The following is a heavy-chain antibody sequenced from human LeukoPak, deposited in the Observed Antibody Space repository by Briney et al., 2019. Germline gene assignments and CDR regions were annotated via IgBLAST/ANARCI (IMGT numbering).Heavy chain of an antibody. CDR1: GFTFSSYS. V-gene: IGHV3-21*01. Sequence: GGSLTLSCAASGFTFSSYSMNWVRQAPGKGLEWVSCISSSSSYIYYADSVKGRFTIFRDNANKSLYLQMNSLRAEDTAVYYCAGLACSGGSCYSYTDYWGQGTLVTVSS. CDR2: ISSSSSYI. D-gene: IGHD2-15*01. CDR3: AGLACSGGSCYSYTDY. J-gene: IGHJ4*02.